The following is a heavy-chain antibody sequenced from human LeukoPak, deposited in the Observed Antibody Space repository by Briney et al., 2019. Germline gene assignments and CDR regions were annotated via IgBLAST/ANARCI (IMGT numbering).Heavy chain of an antibody. V-gene: IGHV4-59*08. D-gene: IGHD7-27*01. CDR2: IYYSGST. J-gene: IGHJ4*02. CDR3: ARHGPGRAWGYYFDY. CDR1: GGSISTDY. Sequence: SETLSLTCAVSGGSISTDYWSWIRQPPGKGLEWIGYIYYSGSTNYNPSLKSRVIISVDTPKNQFSLKLSSVTAADTAVYYCARHGPGRAWGYYFDYWGQGTLVTVSS.